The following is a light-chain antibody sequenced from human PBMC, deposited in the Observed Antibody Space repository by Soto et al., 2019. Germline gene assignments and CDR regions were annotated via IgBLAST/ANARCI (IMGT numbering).Light chain of an antibody. J-gene: IGKJ2*01. V-gene: IGKV3-20*01. CDR1: QSVRSNY. Sequence: EIVLTQSPGTLSLSPGERATLSCRASQSVRSNYLAWYQRKPGQAPRLLIYGASTRATGIPDRFSGTGSGTDFTLTISRLEPEDFAVYYCQQYGGSPYTFGQGTKLGSN. CDR2: GAS. CDR3: QQYGGSPYT.